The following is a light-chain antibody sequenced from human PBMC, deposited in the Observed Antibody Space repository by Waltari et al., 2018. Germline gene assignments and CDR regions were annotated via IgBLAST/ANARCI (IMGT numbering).Light chain of an antibody. Sequence: QSALTQPASVSGSPGQSITISCTGTSSDVGNYNLVSWYQQHPGTAPNLMIYEVNARPSGVSNRFSGSKSGNTASLTISGLQPEDEADYYCCSYAGSTTFWVFGTGTKVTVL. J-gene: IGLJ1*01. CDR3: CSYAGSTTFWV. CDR1: SSDVGNYNL. V-gene: IGLV2-23*02. CDR2: EVN.